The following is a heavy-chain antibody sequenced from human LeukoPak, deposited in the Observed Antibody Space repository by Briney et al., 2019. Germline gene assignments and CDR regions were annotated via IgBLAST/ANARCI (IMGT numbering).Heavy chain of an antibody. CDR2: INPNSGGT. CDR1: GYTFTGYY. D-gene: IGHD3-22*01. CDR3: ARHRGEIVVVILDAFDI. J-gene: IGHJ3*02. V-gene: IGHV1-2*02. Sequence: VASVKVSCKASGYTFTGYYMHWVRQAPGQGLEWMGWINPNSGGTNYAQKFQGRVTMTRDTSISTAYMELSRLRSDDTAVYYCARHRGEIVVVILDAFDIWGQGTMVTVSS.